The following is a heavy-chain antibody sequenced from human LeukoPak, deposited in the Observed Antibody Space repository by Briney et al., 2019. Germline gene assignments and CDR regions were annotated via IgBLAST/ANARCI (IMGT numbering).Heavy chain of an antibody. CDR3: AELGITMIGGV. CDR2: ISTDGRFT. V-gene: IGHV3-74*01. D-gene: IGHD3-10*02. Sequence: PGGSLRLSCAASGFTFSNYWMHWVRLAPGKGPMWVSRISTDGRFTSYADSVKGRFTISRDNAKNSLYLQMNSLRAEDTAVYYCAELGITMIGGVWGKGTTVTISS. CDR1: GFTFSNYW. J-gene: IGHJ6*04.